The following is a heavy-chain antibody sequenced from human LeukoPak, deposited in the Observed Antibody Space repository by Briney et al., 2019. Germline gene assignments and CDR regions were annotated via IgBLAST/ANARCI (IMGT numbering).Heavy chain of an antibody. J-gene: IGHJ4*02. Sequence: GGSLRLSCSVSGFTFTSCAMNWVRQAPGKGLEWVAGISGSGDITHYADSVRGRFTISRDNSKNTLYLQMNSLRAEDTAIYYCAKDPTDFDSSGQTYFDYWGQGTLVTVSS. D-gene: IGHD3-22*01. CDR1: GFTFTSCA. CDR3: AKDPTDFDSSGQTYFDY. CDR2: ISGSGDIT. V-gene: IGHV3-23*01.